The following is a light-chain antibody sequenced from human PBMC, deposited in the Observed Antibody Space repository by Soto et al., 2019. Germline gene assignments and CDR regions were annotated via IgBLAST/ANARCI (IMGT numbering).Light chain of an antibody. J-gene: IGLJ2*01. CDR1: SSDVGGYNY. V-gene: IGLV2-8*01. CDR3: SSYAASNNLGV. Sequence: QSALTQPPSASGSPGQSVTISCIGTSSDVGGYNYVSWYQQHPGKAPKIMIYEVSKRPSGVPDRFSGSKSGNTASLTVSGLQAEDEADYYCSSYAASNNLGVFGGGTKLTVL. CDR2: EVS.